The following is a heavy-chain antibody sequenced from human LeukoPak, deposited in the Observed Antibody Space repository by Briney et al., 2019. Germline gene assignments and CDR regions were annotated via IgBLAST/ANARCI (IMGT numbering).Heavy chain of an antibody. Sequence: GGSLRLSCAVSGFSVSGYWMTWVRQAPGKGLEWVANIKQDGSEKNYVDSVKGRFTISRDNAENSLFLQMNSLRVEDTDVYYCAREWQGGIAAAGTRIEGDYWGRGPWSPSPQ. CDR3: AREWQGGIAAAGTRIEGDY. J-gene: IGHJ4*02. D-gene: IGHD6-13*01. CDR1: GFSVSGYW. V-gene: IGHV3-7*01. CDR2: IKQDGSEK.